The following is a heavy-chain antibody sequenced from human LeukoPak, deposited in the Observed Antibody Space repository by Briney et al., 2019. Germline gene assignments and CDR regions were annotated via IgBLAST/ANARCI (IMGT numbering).Heavy chain of an antibody. J-gene: IGHJ6*03. CDR1: GDSISDPITKDH. D-gene: IGHD3-16*01. Sequence: SETLSLTCSVSGDSISDPITKDHWAWIRESPGKGLEWIGYKYYRGNTNYNPSLMSRLTISVDTSKNQVSLKLSSVTAADTAVYYCARAVMMTSVYLDVWGKGATVIVSS. CDR3: ARAVMMTSVYLDV. V-gene: IGHV4-61*05. CDR2: KYYRGNT.